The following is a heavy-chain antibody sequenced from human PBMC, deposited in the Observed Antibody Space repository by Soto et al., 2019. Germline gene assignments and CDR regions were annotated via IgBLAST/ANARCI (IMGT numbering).Heavy chain of an antibody. CDR1: GFTFSNYV. D-gene: IGHD5-12*01. Sequence: PGGSLRLSCAASGFTFSNYVMTWVRQPPGKGLEWVAVIWHDGTNKYYADSVKGRFTISRDNSKNTLYLQMNSLGAEDTAVYYCARPALLVSTFDYWGQGTVVTVSS. V-gene: IGHV3-33*08. CDR3: ARPALLVSTFDY. CDR2: IWHDGTNK. J-gene: IGHJ4*02.